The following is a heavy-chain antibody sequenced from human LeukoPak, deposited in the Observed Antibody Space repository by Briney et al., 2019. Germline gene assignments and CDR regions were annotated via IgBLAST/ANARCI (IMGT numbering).Heavy chain of an antibody. D-gene: IGHD1-14*01. Sequence: GGSLRLSCAASGFTVSTNYMSWVRQAPGKGLEWVSFIYSGGNTNYADSVKGRFTISRDISKNTLYLQMDSLSAEDTAVYYCARDRVNWNHVGGLFDYWGQGTLVTVSS. CDR1: GFTVSTNY. CDR3: ARDRVNWNHVGGLFDY. V-gene: IGHV3-53*01. J-gene: IGHJ4*02. CDR2: IYSGGNT.